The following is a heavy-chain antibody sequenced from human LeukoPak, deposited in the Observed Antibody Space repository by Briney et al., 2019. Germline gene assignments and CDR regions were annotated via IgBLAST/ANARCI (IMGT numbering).Heavy chain of an antibody. CDR3: ARLGGGSYRDY. D-gene: IGHD1-26*01. CDR2: IYYSGST. V-gene: IGHV4-39*01. Sequence: PSETLSLTCTVSGGSISSSSYYWGWIRQPPGKGLEWIGSIYYSGSTYYNPSLKSRVTISVDTSKNQFSLELSSVTAADTAVYYCARLGGGSYRDYWGQGTLVTVSS. CDR1: GGSISSSSYY. J-gene: IGHJ4*02.